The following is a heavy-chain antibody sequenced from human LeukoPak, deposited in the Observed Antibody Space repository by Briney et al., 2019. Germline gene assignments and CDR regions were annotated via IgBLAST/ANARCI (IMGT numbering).Heavy chain of an antibody. CDR1: GFTVSSND. D-gene: IGHD6-19*01. CDR3: ARGAGAYYYYGMDV. J-gene: IGHJ6*02. V-gene: IGHV3-66*01. CDR2: IYSGGST. Sequence: GGSLRLSCAASGFTVSSNDMNWVRQAPGKGLEWVSVIYSGGSTFSADSVKGRFTISRDNSKNTLYLQMNSLRAEDTALYYCARGAGAYYYYGMDVWGQGTTVTVSS.